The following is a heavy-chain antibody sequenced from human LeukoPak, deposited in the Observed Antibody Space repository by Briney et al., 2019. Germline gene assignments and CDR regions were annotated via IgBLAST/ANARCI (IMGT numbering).Heavy chain of an antibody. CDR3: ATDLIRYGDYEGTHFGY. J-gene: IGHJ4*02. Sequence: ASVKVSCKASGYTFTSYYMHWVRQAPGQGLEWMGIINPSGGSTSYAQKFQGRVTMTRDTSTSTVYMELSSLRSEDTAVYYCATDLIRYGDYEGTHFGYWGQGTLVTVSS. D-gene: IGHD4-17*01. CDR2: INPSGGST. V-gene: IGHV1-46*01. CDR1: GYTFTSYY.